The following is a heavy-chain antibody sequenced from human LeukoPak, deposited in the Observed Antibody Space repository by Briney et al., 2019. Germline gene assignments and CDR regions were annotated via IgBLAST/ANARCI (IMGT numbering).Heavy chain of an antibody. V-gene: IGHV4-38-2*02. CDR1: GYSISGGYY. Sequence: KSSETLSLTCTVSGYSISGGYYWGWIRQPPGKGLEWIGSGSTYYNPSLKSRVTISVDTSKNQFSLKLSSVTAADTAVYYCARTPVWGSYRPRSPFDYWGQGTLVTVSS. D-gene: IGHD3-16*02. CDR2: SGST. J-gene: IGHJ4*02. CDR3: ARTPVWGSYRPRSPFDY.